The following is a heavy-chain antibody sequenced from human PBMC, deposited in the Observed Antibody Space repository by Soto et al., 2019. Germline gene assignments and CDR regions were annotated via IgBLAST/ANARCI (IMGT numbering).Heavy chain of an antibody. Sequence: PGGSLRLSCAASGFTFDDYTMHWVRQAPGKGLKWVSLISWDGGSTYYADSVKGRITISRDNSKNSLYLQLNSLRTEDTALYYCAKDVGADSSSSPLIYYYYGMDVWGQGTTVTVSS. D-gene: IGHD6-6*01. J-gene: IGHJ6*02. CDR1: GFTFDDYT. V-gene: IGHV3-43*01. CDR2: ISWDGGST. CDR3: AKDVGADSSSSPLIYYYYGMDV.